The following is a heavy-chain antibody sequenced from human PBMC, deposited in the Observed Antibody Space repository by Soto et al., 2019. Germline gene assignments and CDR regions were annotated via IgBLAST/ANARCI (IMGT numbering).Heavy chain of an antibody. J-gene: IGHJ6*02. CDR1: GFTFTRYG. V-gene: IGHV1-69*13. Sequence: GASVKVSCKASGFTFTRYGISWVRQAPGQGLEWMGWINGIFGKAHYAQKFQGRVTITADESTSTAYMELSSLRSEDTAVYYCARTYYYDSSGYYYGSYYGMDVWRQGTTVTVSS. CDR2: INGIFGKA. D-gene: IGHD3-22*01. CDR3: ARTYYYDSSGYYYGSYYGMDV.